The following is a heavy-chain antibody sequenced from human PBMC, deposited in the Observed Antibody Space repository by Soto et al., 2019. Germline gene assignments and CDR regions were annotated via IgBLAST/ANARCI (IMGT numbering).Heavy chain of an antibody. J-gene: IGHJ4*02. CDR1: GFTFGIYA. CDR2: IGGSDGST. CDR3: ATMIFGVDY. D-gene: IGHD3-3*01. V-gene: IGHV3-23*01. Sequence: GGSHRLSSTASGFTFGIYAMSWVRQAPGKGLEWVSTIGGSDGSTYYADSVKGRFTIARDKSKKTLYLQMNSLRTEDTAVYYCATMIFGVDYWGQGTLVTVSS.